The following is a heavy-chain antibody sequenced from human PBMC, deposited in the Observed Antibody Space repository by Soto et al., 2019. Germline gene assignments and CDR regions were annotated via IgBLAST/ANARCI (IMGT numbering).Heavy chain of an antibody. CDR2: IIPIFGTA. CDR1: GGTFSSYA. V-gene: IGHV1-69*13. Sequence: ASVKVSCKASGGTFSSYAISWVRQAPGQGLEWMGGIIPIFGTANYAQKFQGRVTITADESTSTAYMELSSLRSEDTAVYYCARNKHENYYDSSGFDYYGMDGWGQGTTVTVSS. CDR3: ARNKHENYYDSSGFDYYGMDG. D-gene: IGHD3-22*01. J-gene: IGHJ6*02.